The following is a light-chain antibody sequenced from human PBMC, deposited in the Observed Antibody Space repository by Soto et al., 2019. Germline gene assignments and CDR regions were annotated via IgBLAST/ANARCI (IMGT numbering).Light chain of an antibody. CDR3: QSYDSSLSVWV. J-gene: IGLJ3*02. CDR2: GIN. V-gene: IGLV1-40*01. Sequence: QSVLTQPPSVSGAPGQRVTISCTGSSSNIGAGYDVHWYQQLPGTAPKLLIYGINNRPSGVPDRFSGSKSGTSASLAITGLQAEDEADFYCQSYDSSLSVWVFGGGTKLTVL. CDR1: SSNIGAGYD.